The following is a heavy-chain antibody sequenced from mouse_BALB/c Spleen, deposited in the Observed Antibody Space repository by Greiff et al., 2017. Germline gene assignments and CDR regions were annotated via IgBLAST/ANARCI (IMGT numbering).Heavy chain of an antibody. Sequence: QVQLKQPGAELVKPGASVKLSCKASGYTFTSYWMHWVKQRPGQGLEWIGEIDPSDSYTNYNQKFKGKATLTVDKSSSTAYMQLSSLTSEDSAVYYCARSRGGGNYDWFAYWGQGTLVTVSA. CDR2: IDPSDSYT. CDR1: GYTFTSYW. D-gene: IGHD2-1*01. CDR3: ARSRGGGNYDWFAY. J-gene: IGHJ3*01. V-gene: IGHV1-69*02.